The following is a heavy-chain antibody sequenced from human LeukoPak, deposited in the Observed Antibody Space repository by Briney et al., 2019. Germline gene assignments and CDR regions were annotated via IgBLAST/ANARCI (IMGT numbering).Heavy chain of an antibody. CDR1: GYTFTGYY. D-gene: IGHD3-22*01. Sequence: ASVKVSCKSSGYTFTGYYMHWVRPARGQGVEWMGGINPNSWGTKYAQKFHGRVTITRDTSTSTAYMELRRLRSDDTAVYYCARWGMASGYYSHPISYYFDYWGQGTLVTASS. CDR3: ARWGMASGYYSHPISYYFDY. V-gene: IGHV1-2*02. J-gene: IGHJ4*02. CDR2: INPNSWGT.